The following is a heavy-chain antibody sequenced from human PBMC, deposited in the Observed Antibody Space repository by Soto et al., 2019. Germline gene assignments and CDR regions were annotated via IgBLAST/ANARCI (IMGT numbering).Heavy chain of an antibody. V-gene: IGHV4-34*01. CDR2: INNSGST. CDR1: VGSFSGYY. Sequence: SETLSPTCAFYVGSFSGYYWSWIRQPPGKGLEWIGEINNSGSTNYTPSLKSLFTISLNTSKNQLSLRLCSVTAPDTAVYYCARVGYDILTGYLPYYYFDYWGQGTLVTVSS. D-gene: IGHD3-9*01. J-gene: IGHJ4*02. CDR3: ARVGYDILTGYLPYYYFDY.